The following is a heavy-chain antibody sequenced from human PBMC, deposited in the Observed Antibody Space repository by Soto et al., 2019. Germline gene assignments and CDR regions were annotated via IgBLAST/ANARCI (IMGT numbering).Heavy chain of an antibody. J-gene: IGHJ3*02. CDR1: GFTFSSYA. CDR2: IRGSGGIT. V-gene: IGHV3-23*01. Sequence: EVQLLESGGGLVQPGGSLRLSCAASGFTFSSYAMSWVRQAPGKGLEWVSAIRGSGGITYYADSVKGRFTISRDNSKNTLYLQMDSLRAEDTAVYYCAKASYSSSVSGGTAGAFDIWGQGTMVTVSS. CDR3: AKASYSSSVSGGTAGAFDI. D-gene: IGHD6-6*01.